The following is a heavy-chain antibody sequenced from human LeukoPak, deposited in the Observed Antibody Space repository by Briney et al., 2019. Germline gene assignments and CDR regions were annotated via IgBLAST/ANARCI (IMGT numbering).Heavy chain of an antibody. CDR3: ARHLMTSAFFDY. CDR2: IYYSGIT. D-gene: IGHD4-17*01. V-gene: IGHV4-59*08. CDR1: GGSISSYY. J-gene: IGHJ4*01. Sequence: SETLSLTCTVSGGSISSYYWSWMRQPPGKGLEWIGYIYYSGITNYNPSLKSRVTISVDTSKNQFSLKLSSVTAADTAVYYCARHLMTSAFFDYWGHGTLVTVSS.